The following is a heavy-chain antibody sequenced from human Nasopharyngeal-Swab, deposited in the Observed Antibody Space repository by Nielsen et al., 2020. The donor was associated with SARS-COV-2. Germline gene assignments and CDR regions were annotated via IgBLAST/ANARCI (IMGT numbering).Heavy chain of an antibody. V-gene: IGHV3-30-3*01. J-gene: IGHJ4*02. CDR2: ISYDGSNK. Sequence: GGSLRLSCAASGFTFSSYAMHWVRQAPGKGLEWVAVISYDGSNKYYADSVKGRFTISRDNSKNTLYLQMNSLRAEDTAVYYCARDSGGYLDYWGQGTLATVSS. CDR3: ARDSGGYLDY. D-gene: IGHD2-15*01. CDR1: GFTFSSYA.